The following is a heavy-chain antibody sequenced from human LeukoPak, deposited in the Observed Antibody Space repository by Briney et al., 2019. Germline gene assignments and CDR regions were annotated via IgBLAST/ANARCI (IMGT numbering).Heavy chain of an antibody. J-gene: IGHJ3*02. D-gene: IGHD4-23*01. CDR3: ARVGNLDAFDI. CDR2: INHSGST. CDR1: GGSFSGYY. Sequence: SETLSLTCAVYGGSFSGYYWSWIRQPPGKGLEWIGGINHSGSTNYNPSLKSRVTISVDTSKNQFSLKLSSVTAADTAVYYCARVGNLDAFDIWGQGTMVTVSS. V-gene: IGHV4-34*01.